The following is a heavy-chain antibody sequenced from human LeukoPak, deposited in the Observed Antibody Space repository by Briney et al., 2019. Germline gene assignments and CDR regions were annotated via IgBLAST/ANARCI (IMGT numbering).Heavy chain of an antibody. V-gene: IGHV4-34*01. CDR3: AREAEMVFGVGGAFDI. CDR2: INHSGST. J-gene: IGHJ3*02. Sequence: SETLSLTCAVYGGSFSGYYWSWIRQPPGKGLEWIGEINHSGSTNYNPSLKSRVTISVDTSKNQFSLKLSSVTAADTAVYYCAREAEMVFGVGGAFDIWGQGTMVTVSS. CDR1: GGSFSGYY. D-gene: IGHD3-3*01.